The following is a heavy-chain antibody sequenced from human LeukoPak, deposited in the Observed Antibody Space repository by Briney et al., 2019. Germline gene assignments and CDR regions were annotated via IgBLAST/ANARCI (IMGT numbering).Heavy chain of an antibody. J-gene: IGHJ4*02. CDR2: ISYDGSNK. V-gene: IGHV3-30*18. CDR1: GFTFSSYG. D-gene: IGHD3-10*01. CDR3: AKGHYGSGSWDY. Sequence: GGSLRLSCAASGFTFSSYGMHWVRQAPGKGLEWVAVISYDGSNKYCADSVKGRFTISRDNSKNTLYLQMNSLRAEDTAVYYCAKGHYGSGSWDYWGQGTLVTVSS.